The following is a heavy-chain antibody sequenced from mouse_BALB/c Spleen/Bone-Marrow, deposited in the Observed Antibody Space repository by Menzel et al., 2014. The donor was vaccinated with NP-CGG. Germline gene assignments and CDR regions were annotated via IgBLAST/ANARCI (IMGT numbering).Heavy chain of an antibody. J-gene: IGHJ4*01. Sequence: VQLKESGPDLVKPSQSLSLTCTVTGYSITSGYSWHWIRQFPGNKLEWIAYIHYSGSTNYNPFLKSRISITRDTSKNQFFLQLNSATTEDTDTYYCARGYDYGYAMGYWGQGTSVTVSS. CDR3: ARGYDYGYAMGY. D-gene: IGHD2-4*01. CDR1: GYSITSGYS. V-gene: IGHV3-1*02. CDR2: IHYSGST.